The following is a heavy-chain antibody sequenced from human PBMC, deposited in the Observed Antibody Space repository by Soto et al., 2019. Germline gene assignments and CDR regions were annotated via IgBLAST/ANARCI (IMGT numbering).Heavy chain of an antibody. CDR2: ISDGGTTI. D-gene: IGHD2-8*02. V-gene: IGHV3-48*03. J-gene: IGHJ3*01. CDR1: GFIFSDYE. CDR3: VKEYCTGGTCFDAFDL. Sequence: EAEVVESGGGLVQPGGSLTLSCAASGFIFSDYEVDWVSQAPGRGPEWISYISDGGTTIYYAASVKGRFTISRDDAKKSLYLHMNNLRVDDTAIYFCVKEYCTGGTCFDAFDLWGQGTVVTVSS.